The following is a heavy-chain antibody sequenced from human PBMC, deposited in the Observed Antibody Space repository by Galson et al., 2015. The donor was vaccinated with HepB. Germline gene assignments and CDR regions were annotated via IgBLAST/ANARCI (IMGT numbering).Heavy chain of an antibody. CDR2: INPNSGGT. J-gene: IGHJ6*02. V-gene: IGHV1-2*02. CDR3: ARANTPTTLRFLEWGRSYYGMDV. Sequence: SVKVSCKASGYTFTGYYMHWVRQAPGQGLEWMGWINPNSGGTNYAQKFQGRVTMTRDTSISTAYMELSRLRSDDTAVYYCARANTPTTLRFLEWGRSYYGMDVWGQGTTVTVSS. D-gene: IGHD3-3*01. CDR1: GYTFTGYY.